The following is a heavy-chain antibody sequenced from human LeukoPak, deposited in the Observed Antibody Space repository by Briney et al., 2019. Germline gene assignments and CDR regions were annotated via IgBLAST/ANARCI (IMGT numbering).Heavy chain of an antibody. V-gene: IGHV4-59*12. J-gene: IGHJ5*02. D-gene: IGHD3-3*01. CDR2: IYSGGTT. Sequence: PSETLSLTCTISGGSISSYYWIWIRQSPGKGLEWIGYIYSGGTTSYNPSLKSRVTISVDTSKNQFSLKLSSVTAADTAVYYCARRRYDFWSGYPIEDWFDPWGQGTLVTVSS. CDR3: ARRRYDFWSGYPIEDWFDP. CDR1: GGSISSYY.